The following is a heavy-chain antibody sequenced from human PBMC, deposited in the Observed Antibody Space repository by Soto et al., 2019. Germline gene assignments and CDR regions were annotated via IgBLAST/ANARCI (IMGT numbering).Heavy chain of an antibody. CDR1: GGSISFDHYH. Sequence: QVQLQQSGPGLVKPSQTLSLTCTVSGGSISFDHYHWTWIRQPPGKGLEWIGYVHYSGSVLYNPSLQSRVSISGDTSKNPFSLKLSSVTAADTAVYFCAREDDGGDRDYSGLGVWGQGTTVTVSS. D-gene: IGHD2-21*02. V-gene: IGHV4-30-4*01. J-gene: IGHJ6*02. CDR2: VHYSGSV. CDR3: AREDDGGDRDYSGLGV.